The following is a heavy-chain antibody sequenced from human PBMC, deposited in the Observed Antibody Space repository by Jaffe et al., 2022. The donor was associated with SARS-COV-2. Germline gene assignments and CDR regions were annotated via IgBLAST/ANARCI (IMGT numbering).Heavy chain of an antibody. J-gene: IGHJ6*02. V-gene: IGHV3-21*01. Sequence: EVQLVESGGGLVKPGGSLRLSCAASGFTFSSYSMNWVRQAPGKGLEWVSSISSSSSYIYYADSVKGRFTISRDNAKNSLYLQMNSLRAEDTAVYYCARVNWNDENYYYYGMDVWGQGTTVTVSS. CDR2: ISSSSSYI. CDR3: ARVNWNDENYYYYGMDV. CDR1: GFTFSSYS. D-gene: IGHD1-1*01.